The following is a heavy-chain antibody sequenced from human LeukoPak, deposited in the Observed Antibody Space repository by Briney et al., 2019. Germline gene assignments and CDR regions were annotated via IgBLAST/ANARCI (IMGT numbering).Heavy chain of an antibody. CDR3: ARVFGIVGATWFDP. CDR1: GGSFSGYY. Sequence: SETLSLTCAVYGGSFSGYYWSWIRQPPGKGLEWIGEINYSGSTNYNPSLKSRVTISVDTSKNQFSLKLSSVTAADTAVYYCARVFGIVGATWFDPWGQGTLVTVSS. CDR2: INYSGST. D-gene: IGHD1-26*01. V-gene: IGHV4-34*01. J-gene: IGHJ5*02.